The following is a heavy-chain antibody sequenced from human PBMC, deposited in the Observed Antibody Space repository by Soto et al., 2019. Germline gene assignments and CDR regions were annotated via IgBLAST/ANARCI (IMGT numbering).Heavy chain of an antibody. CDR1: GGSISSGGYY. CDR2: IYYSGST. J-gene: IGHJ6*03. Sequence: QVQLQESGPGLVKPSQTLSLTCTVSGGSISSGGYYWSWIRQHPGKGLEWIGYIYYSGSTYYNPSLKSRVTISVDSSKNQFSLKLSSVTAADTAVYYCARARVDCSGGSCYFYYYYYMDVGGKGTTVTVSS. CDR3: ARARVDCSGGSCYFYYYYYMDV. V-gene: IGHV4-31*03. D-gene: IGHD2-15*01.